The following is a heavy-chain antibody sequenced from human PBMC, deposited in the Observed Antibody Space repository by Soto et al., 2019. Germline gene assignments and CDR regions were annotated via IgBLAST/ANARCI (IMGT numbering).Heavy chain of an antibody. V-gene: IGHV4-39*01. J-gene: IGHJ4*02. CDR2: IYYSGST. CDR1: GGSISSSSYY. Sequence: QLQLQESGPGLVKPSETLSLTCTVSGGSISSSSYYWGWIRQPPGKGLEWIGSIYYSGSTYYNPSLKSRVTISVDTSKNQFSLKLSSVTAADTAVYYCARLNLPGRDGYNPPEYYFDYWGQGTLVTVSS. D-gene: IGHD5-12*01. CDR3: ARLNLPGRDGYNPPEYYFDY.